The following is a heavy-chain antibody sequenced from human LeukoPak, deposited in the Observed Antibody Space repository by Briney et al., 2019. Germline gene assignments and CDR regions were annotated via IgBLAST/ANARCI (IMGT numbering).Heavy chain of an antibody. CDR3: ARDLFEVVAATRDDY. D-gene: IGHD2-15*01. CDR2: ISSSGSTI. J-gene: IGHJ4*02. Sequence: GGSLRLSCAASGFTFSSYEMNWVRQAPGKGLEWVSYISSSGSTIWYADSVKGRFTISGDNAKNSLYLQMNSLRAEDTAIYYCARDLFEVVAATRDDYWGQGTLVTVSS. V-gene: IGHV3-48*03. CDR1: GFTFSSYE.